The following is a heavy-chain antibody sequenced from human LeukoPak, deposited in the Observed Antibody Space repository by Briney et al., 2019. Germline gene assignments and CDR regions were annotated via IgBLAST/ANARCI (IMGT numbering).Heavy chain of an antibody. CDR2: ISYDGSNK. J-gene: IGHJ4*02. CDR3: AKDARRITGTTYDY. Sequence: GRSLRLSCAASGFTFSSYAMHWVRQAPGKGLEWVAVISYDGSNKYYADSVKGRFTISRDNSKNTLYLQMNSLRAEDTAVYYCAKDARRITGTTYDYWGQGTLVTVSS. V-gene: IGHV3-30-3*01. D-gene: IGHD1-20*01. CDR1: GFTFSSYA.